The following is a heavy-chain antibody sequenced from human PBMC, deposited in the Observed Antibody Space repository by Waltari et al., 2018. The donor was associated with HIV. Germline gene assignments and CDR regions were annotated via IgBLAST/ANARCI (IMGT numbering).Heavy chain of an antibody. J-gene: IGHJ4*02. CDR1: RYTFTDHY. Sequence: QVPLVQSGAEVKKPGASVKVSCKASRYTFTDHYMHWVRQAPGEGLEWMGRINPHSGATDYAQKFQGRVTMTRDTSISTAYMELSRLTSDDTAVYYCATGFGYGSWDLGDYWGQGTRVTVSS. D-gene: IGHD1-26*01. CDR2: INPHSGAT. V-gene: IGHV1-2*06. CDR3: ATGFGYGSWDLGDY.